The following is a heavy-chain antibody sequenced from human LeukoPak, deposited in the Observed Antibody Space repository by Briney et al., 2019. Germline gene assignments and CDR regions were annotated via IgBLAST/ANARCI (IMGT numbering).Heavy chain of an antibody. Sequence: VGSLRLSCAASGFTFSSYAMGWVRRAPGKGLEWVSSILGGGDNTYYANSVKGGFTISRDTSDNTLYLQMNSLRAEDTAVYYCAREDYDILTGPQGIDYWGQGTLVTVSS. CDR1: GFTFSSYA. D-gene: IGHD3-9*01. CDR3: AREDYDILTGPQGIDY. CDR2: ILGGGDNT. V-gene: IGHV3-23*01. J-gene: IGHJ4*02.